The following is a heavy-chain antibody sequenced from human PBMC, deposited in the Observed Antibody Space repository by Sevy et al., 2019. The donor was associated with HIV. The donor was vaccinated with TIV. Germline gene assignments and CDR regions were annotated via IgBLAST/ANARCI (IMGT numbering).Heavy chain of an antibody. CDR3: ARDGISSGWYRGYYFDY. J-gene: IGHJ4*02. CDR1: RFTFSSYA. D-gene: IGHD6-19*01. Sequence: GGSLRLSCAASRFTFSSYAIHWVRQAPGKGLEWVAFISYDETDIYYADSVKGRFTISRDNSKNTLFLQMNSLRAEDTAVYYCARDGISSGWYRGYYFDYWGQGTLVTVSS. CDR2: ISYDETDI. V-gene: IGHV3-30*04.